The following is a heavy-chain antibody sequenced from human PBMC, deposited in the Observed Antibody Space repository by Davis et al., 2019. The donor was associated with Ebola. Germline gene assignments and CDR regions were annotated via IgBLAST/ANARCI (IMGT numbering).Heavy chain of an antibody. D-gene: IGHD6-19*01. CDR3: ARDYVAVAGTGDY. CDR2: ISAYNGNT. V-gene: IGHV1-18*01. Sequence: ASVKVSCKASGYTFTSYGISWVRQAPGQGLEWMGWISAYNGNTNYAQKLQGRVTITADKSTSTAYMELSSLRSEDTAVYYCARDYVAVAGTGDYWGQGTLVTVSS. CDR1: GYTFTSYG. J-gene: IGHJ4*02.